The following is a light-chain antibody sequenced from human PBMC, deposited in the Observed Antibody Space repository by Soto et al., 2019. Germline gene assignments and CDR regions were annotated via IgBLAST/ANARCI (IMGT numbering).Light chain of an antibody. CDR1: QSISDT. Sequence: EIVMTQSPATLSASPGGRATLSCWASQSISDTLAWYQQKPGQAPRLLIHGASTRATGFPARFSGSGSGTDFTLTISSLQSEDFAVYYCQQYNNWPWTFGQGTKVEIK. V-gene: IGKV3-15*01. CDR2: GAS. CDR3: QQYNNWPWT. J-gene: IGKJ1*01.